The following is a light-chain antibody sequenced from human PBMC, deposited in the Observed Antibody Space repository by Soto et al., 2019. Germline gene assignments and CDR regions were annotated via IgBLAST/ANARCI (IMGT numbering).Light chain of an antibody. J-gene: IGKJ1*01. CDR1: QGIRND. V-gene: IGKV1-6*01. CDR2: AAS. CDR3: QQRSNWPT. Sequence: AIQMTQSPSSLSASVGDRVTITCRASQGIRNDLGWYQQKPGKAPKLLIYAASSLQSGVPSRFSGSGSGTDFTLTISSLEPEDFAVYYCQQRSNWPTFGQGTKVDI.